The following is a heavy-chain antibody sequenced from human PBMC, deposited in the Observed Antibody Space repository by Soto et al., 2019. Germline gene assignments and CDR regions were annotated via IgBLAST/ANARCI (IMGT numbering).Heavy chain of an antibody. Sequence: GGSLRLSCAASGFTFSSYAMHWVRQAPGKGLEWVAVISYDGSNKYYADSVKGRFTSSRDNSKNTLYLQMNSLRAEDTAVYYCARGHIVVVSAIRHYYYYGMDVCGQGTRVTVAS. J-gene: IGHJ6*02. CDR2: ISYDGSNK. V-gene: IGHV3-30-3*01. CDR1: GFTFSSYA. CDR3: ARGHIVVVSAIRHYYYYGMDV. D-gene: IGHD2-21*02.